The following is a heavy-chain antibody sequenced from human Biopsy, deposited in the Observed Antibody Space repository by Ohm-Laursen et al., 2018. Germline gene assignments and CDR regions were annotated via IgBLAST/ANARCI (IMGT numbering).Heavy chain of an antibody. CDR2: IYYSGST. V-gene: IGHV4-59*08. CDR3: AAYYYDSSGYFYAFHY. J-gene: IGHJ4*02. Sequence: GTLSLTCSVSGVSISTYYWSWIRQSPGRGLEWIAYIYYSGSTDYNPSLKSRVTISLDTSKNQFSLKLSSVTAADTAMYYCAAYYYDSSGYFYAFHYWGQGTLVTVSS. CDR1: GVSISTYY. D-gene: IGHD3-22*01.